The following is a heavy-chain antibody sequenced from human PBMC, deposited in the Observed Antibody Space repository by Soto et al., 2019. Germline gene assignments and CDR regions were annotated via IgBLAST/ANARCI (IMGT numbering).Heavy chain of an antibody. J-gene: IGHJ4*02. CDR2: IYYSGST. CDR1: GGSISSSSYY. CDR3: ARHVRFEYYFDY. V-gene: IGHV4-39*01. Sequence: HLQLQESGPGLVKPSETLSLTCTVSGGSISSSSYYWGWIRQPPGKGLEWIGSIYYSGSTYYNPSLKSRVTISVDTSKNQFSLKLSSVTAADTAVYYCARHVRFEYYFDYWGQGTLVTVSS. D-gene: IGHD4-17*01.